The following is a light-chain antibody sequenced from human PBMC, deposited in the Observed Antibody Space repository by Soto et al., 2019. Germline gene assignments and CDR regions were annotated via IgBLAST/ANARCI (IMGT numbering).Light chain of an antibody. CDR3: GTWDSRLSIVV. V-gene: IGLV1-51*01. Sequence: QSVLTQPPSVSAAPGQTVTISCSGSISNIANNYVSWYQQLPGTAPKLLIYDNTKRPSRIPDRFSGSKSGTSATLGITGLQTGDDADYYCGTWDSRLSIVVFGTGTKLTVL. J-gene: IGLJ1*01. CDR2: DNT. CDR1: ISNIANNY.